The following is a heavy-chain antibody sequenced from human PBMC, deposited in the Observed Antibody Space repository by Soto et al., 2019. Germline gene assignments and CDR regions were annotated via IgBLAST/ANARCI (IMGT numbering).Heavy chain of an antibody. CDR1: GASISSGSCY. CDR3: AREGWDGVDY. J-gene: IGHJ4*02. Sequence: QVQLQESGPGLVKASQTLSLTCTVSGASISSGSCYWSWFRQHPGKGLEWIGYIYYSGIAYYNPSLKSRLTISVDTSNNQFSLRLSSVTAADTAVYYCAREGWDGVDYWGQGTLVTVAS. D-gene: IGHD1-26*01. V-gene: IGHV4-31*03. CDR2: IYYSGIA.